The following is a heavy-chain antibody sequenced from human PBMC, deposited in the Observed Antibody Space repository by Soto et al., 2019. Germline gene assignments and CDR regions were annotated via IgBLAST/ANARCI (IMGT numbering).Heavy chain of an antibody. D-gene: IGHD3-10*01. Sequence: QVQLQESGPGLVKPSETLSLTCTVSGGSVSSGSYYWSWIRQPPGKGLEWIGYIYYSGSTNYNPSLKSRVTISVDTSKNQFSLKLSSVTAADTAMYYCARWASWFGELSPYYYYGMDVWGQGTTVTVSS. CDR3: ARWASWFGELSPYYYYGMDV. CDR2: IYYSGST. V-gene: IGHV4-61*01. CDR1: GGSVSSGSYY. J-gene: IGHJ6*02.